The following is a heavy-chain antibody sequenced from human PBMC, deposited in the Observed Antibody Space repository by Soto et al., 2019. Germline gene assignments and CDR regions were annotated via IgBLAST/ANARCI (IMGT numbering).Heavy chain of an antibody. Sequence: SETLSLTCTVSGGSISSYYWSWIRQPPGKGLEWIGYIYYSGSTNYSPSLKSRVTISVDTSKNQFSLKLSSVTAADTAVYYCARDFPDGFDPWGQGTLVTVSS. V-gene: IGHV4-59*01. CDR3: ARDFPDGFDP. CDR1: GGSISSYY. CDR2: IYYSGST. J-gene: IGHJ5*02.